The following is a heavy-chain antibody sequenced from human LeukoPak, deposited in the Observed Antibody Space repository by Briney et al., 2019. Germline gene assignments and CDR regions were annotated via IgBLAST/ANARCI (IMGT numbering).Heavy chain of an antibody. CDR1: GYTFTSYY. D-gene: IGHD4-11*01. CDR2: INPSGGST. V-gene: IGHV1-46*01. Sequence: ASVKVSCKASGYTFTSYYMHWVRQAPGQGLAWMGIINPSGGSTSYAQKFQGRVTMTRDTSMSTVYMELSSLRSEDTAVYYCARDPYSKPPGAYYYYYGMDVWGQGTTVTVSS. J-gene: IGHJ6*02. CDR3: ARDPYSKPPGAYYYYYGMDV.